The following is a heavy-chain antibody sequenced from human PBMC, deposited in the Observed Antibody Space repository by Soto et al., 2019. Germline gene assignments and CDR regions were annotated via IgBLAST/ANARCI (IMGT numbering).Heavy chain of an antibody. CDR1: GFTFSNAW. CDR3: ILIAYCGGDCYLNGMDV. J-gene: IGHJ6*02. V-gene: IGHV3-15*07. Sequence: PGGSLRLSCAASGFTFSNAWMNWVRQAPGKGLGWVGRIKSKTDGGTTDYAAPVKGRFTISRDDSKNTLYLQMNSLKTEDTAVYYCILIAYCGGDCYLNGMDVWGQGTTVTVSS. D-gene: IGHD2-21*02. CDR2: IKSKTDGGTT.